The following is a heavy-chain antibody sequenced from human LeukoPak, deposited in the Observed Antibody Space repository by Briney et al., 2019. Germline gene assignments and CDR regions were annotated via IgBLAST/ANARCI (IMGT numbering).Heavy chain of an antibody. D-gene: IGHD2-2*01. J-gene: IGHJ4*02. V-gene: IGHV1-69*13. CDR2: IIPIFGTA. Sequence: SVKVSCKASGGTFSSYAISWVRQAPGQGLAWMGGIIPIFGTANYAQKFQGRVTITADESASTAYMELSSLRSEDTAVYYCARDGLPAAMLYYFDYWGQGTLVTVSS. CDR3: ARDGLPAAMLYYFDY. CDR1: GGTFSSYA.